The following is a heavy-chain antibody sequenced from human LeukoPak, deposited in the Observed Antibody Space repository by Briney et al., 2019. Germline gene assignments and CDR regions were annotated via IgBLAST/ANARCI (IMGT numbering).Heavy chain of an antibody. D-gene: IGHD3-16*01. Sequence: GGSLRLSCAASGFTFSSYAMSWVRQAPGKGLEWVSVITNSGGTTYYADSVKGRFTISRDNSKNTLYLQMNSLRAEDTAVYYCAKDPPHVSWLFDYWGEGTLVTVSS. CDR1: GFTFSSYA. J-gene: IGHJ4*02. CDR2: ITNSGGTT. V-gene: IGHV3-23*01. CDR3: AKDPPHVSWLFDY.